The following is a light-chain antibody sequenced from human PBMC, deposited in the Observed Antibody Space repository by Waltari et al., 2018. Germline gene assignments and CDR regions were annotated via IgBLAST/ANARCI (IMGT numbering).Light chain of an antibody. Sequence: EMVLTQYPGTLSLSPGERATLSCRASQSVGRTLAWYQQKPGQAPRLLIYGASNRATGTPDRFIGSGSGTDFSLTISRLDPADFAVYYCQHYVRLPVAFGQGTTVEIK. V-gene: IGKV3-20*01. CDR1: QSVGRT. CDR3: QHYVRLPVA. CDR2: GAS. J-gene: IGKJ1*01.